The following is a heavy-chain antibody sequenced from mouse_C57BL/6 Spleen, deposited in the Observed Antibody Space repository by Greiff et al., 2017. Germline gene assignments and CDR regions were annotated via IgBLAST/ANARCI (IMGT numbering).Heavy chain of an antibody. D-gene: IGHD1-1*01. CDR2: IDPSDSYT. CDR3: ARRVDYDGSGWWYFGV. J-gene: IGHJ1*03. Sequence: QVQLQQPGAELVMPGASVKLSCKASGYTFTSYWMHWVKQRPGQGLEWIGEIDPSDSYTNYNQKFKGKSTLTVDKSSSTAYMELSSLTSEDSAVYYGARRVDYDGSGWWYFGVWGTGTTVTVSS. V-gene: IGHV1-69*01. CDR1: GYTFTSYW.